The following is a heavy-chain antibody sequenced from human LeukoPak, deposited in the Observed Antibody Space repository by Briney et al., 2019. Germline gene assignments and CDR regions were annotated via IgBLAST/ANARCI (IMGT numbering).Heavy chain of an antibody. Sequence: GGSLRLSCAASGFTFSSYGMHWVRQAPGKGLEWVAVISYDGSNKYYADSVKGRFTISRDNSKNTLYLQMNSLRAEDTAVYYCARGTFGVVIPNDFDYWGQGTLVTVSS. D-gene: IGHD3-3*01. J-gene: IGHJ4*02. V-gene: IGHV3-30*03. CDR3: ARGTFGVVIPNDFDY. CDR2: ISYDGSNK. CDR1: GFTFSSYG.